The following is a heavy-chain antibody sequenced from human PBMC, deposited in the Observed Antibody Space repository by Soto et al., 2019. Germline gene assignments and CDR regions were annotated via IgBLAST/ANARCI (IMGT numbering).Heavy chain of an antibody. CDR1: GFTFGNYA. Sequence: GGSLRLSCAASGFTFGNYAMSWVRQAPGKGLEWVSAISGSGDTTYYADSVKGRVTISRDNSKNTLYLQVNSLRADDTAVYYCVKDWTGSRCPCMDVWGQGTTVTVSS. D-gene: IGHD6-13*01. CDR2: ISGSGDTT. J-gene: IGHJ6*02. V-gene: IGHV3-23*01. CDR3: VKDWTGSRCPCMDV.